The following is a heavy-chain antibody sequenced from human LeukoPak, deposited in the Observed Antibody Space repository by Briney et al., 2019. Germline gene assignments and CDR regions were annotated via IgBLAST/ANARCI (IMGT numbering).Heavy chain of an antibody. Sequence: PGGSLRLSCAASGFTFTTYWMTWIRQPPGKGLEWIGEINHSGSTNYNPSLKSRVTISVDTSKNQFSLKLSSVTAADTAVYYCARHRRITFGGVIVGFDYWGQGTLVTVSS. CDR2: INHSGST. J-gene: IGHJ4*02. V-gene: IGHV4-34*01. D-gene: IGHD3-16*02. CDR3: ARHRRITFGGVIVGFDY. CDR1: GFTFTTYW.